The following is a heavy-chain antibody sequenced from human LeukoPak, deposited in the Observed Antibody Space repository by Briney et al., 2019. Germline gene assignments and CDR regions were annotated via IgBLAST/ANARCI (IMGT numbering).Heavy chain of an antibody. Sequence: GGSLRLSCAASGFTVSSNYMSWVRQAPGKGLEWVSVIYSGGSTYYADSVKGRFTISRHNSKNTLYLQMDSLRAEDTAVYYCAKRLGGIVVVPAARGAFDYWGQGTLVTVSS. D-gene: IGHD2-2*01. CDR2: IYSGGST. V-gene: IGHV3-53*01. CDR1: GFTVSSNY. J-gene: IGHJ4*02. CDR3: AKRLGGIVVVPAARGAFDY.